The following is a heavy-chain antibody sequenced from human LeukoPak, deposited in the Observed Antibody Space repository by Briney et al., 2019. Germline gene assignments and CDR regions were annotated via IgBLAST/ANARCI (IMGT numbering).Heavy chain of an antibody. V-gene: IGHV3-30*04. J-gene: IGHJ4*02. D-gene: IGHD4-17*01. CDR2: ISYDGSNK. CDR1: GFTFSSYA. CDR3: ARDDGDYVFDH. Sequence: GRSLRLSCAASGFTFSSYAMHWVRQAPGKGLEWVAVISYDGSNKYYADSVKGRFTISRDNSKNTLYLQMNSLRAEDTAVYYCARDDGDYVFDHWGQGTLVTVSS.